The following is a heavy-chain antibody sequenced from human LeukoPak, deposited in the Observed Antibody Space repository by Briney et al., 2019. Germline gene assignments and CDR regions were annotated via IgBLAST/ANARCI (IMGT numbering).Heavy chain of an antibody. D-gene: IGHD5-24*01. CDR3: ARGGWLQLSPLLDY. V-gene: IGHV4-34*01. Sequence: PSETLSLTCAVYGGSFSGYYWSWIRQPPGKGLEWIGEINHSGSTNYNPSLKSRVTISVDTSKNQFSLKLSSVTAADTAVYYCARGGWLQLSPLLDYWGQGTLVTVSS. CDR1: GGSFSGYY. J-gene: IGHJ4*02. CDR2: INHSGST.